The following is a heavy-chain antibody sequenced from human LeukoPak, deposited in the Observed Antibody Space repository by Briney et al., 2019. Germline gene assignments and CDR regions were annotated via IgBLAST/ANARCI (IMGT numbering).Heavy chain of an antibody. CDR2: ISASGGVT. J-gene: IGHJ4*02. Sequence: GGSLRLSCAASGFTFSIYAMSWVRQVPGKGLEWVSSISASGGVTHYADSVKGRFTISRDNSKNTLYLQRSSLRAEDTAVYYCARGRATYCFDYWGQGTLVTVSS. D-gene: IGHD2-21*01. V-gene: IGHV3-23*01. CDR1: GFTFSIYA. CDR3: ARGRATYCFDY.